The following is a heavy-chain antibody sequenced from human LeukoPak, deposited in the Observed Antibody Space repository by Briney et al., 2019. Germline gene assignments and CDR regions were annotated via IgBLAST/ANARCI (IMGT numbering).Heavy chain of an antibody. Sequence: ASVKVSCKASGYTFTSYGISWVRQAPGQGLEWMGWISAYNGNTNYAQKLQGRVTMTTDTSTSTAYMELRSLRSDETAVYYCARDGGGYSSSWYELDWFDPWGQGTLVTVSS. CDR2: ISAYNGNT. CDR1: GYTFTSYG. D-gene: IGHD6-13*01. V-gene: IGHV1-18*01. CDR3: ARDGGGYSSSWYELDWFDP. J-gene: IGHJ5*02.